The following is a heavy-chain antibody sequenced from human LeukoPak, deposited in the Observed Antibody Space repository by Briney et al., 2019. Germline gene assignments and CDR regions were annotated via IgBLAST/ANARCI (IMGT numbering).Heavy chain of an antibody. J-gene: IGHJ4*02. Sequence: SETLSLTCAVYGGSFSGYYWSWIRQPPGKGLEWIGEINHSGSTNYNPSLKSRVTISVDTSKNQFSLKLSSVTAADTAVYYCARLPPVAGTAYCRQGTLVTVSS. CDR1: GGSFSGYY. CDR2: INHSGST. CDR3: ARLPPVAGTAY. D-gene: IGHD6-19*01. V-gene: IGHV4-34*01.